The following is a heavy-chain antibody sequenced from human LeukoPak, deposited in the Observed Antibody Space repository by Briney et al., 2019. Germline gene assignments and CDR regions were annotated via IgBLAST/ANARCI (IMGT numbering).Heavy chain of an antibody. CDR3: AREVVDGDSLWY. CDR1: GGTFSSYA. Sequence: SVKVSCKASGGTFSSYAISWVRQAPGQGLEWMGRIIPILGIANYAQKFQGRVTITADKSTSTAYMELSSLRSEDTAVYYCAREVVDGDSLWYWGQGTLVTVSS. CDR2: IIPILGIA. J-gene: IGHJ4*02. V-gene: IGHV1-69*04. D-gene: IGHD4-17*01.